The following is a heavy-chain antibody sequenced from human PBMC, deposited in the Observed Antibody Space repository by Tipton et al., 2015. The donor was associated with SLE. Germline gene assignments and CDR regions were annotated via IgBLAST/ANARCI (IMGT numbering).Heavy chain of an antibody. V-gene: IGHV4-59*12. D-gene: IGHD4-23*01. J-gene: IGHJ4*02. CDR1: GGSISSYY. Sequence: TLSLTCTVSGGSISSYYWSWIRQPPGKGLEWIGYIYYSGSTNYNPSLKSRVTISVDTSKNQFSLKLSSVTAADTAVYYCARRPGDGNSGIDYWGQGTLVTVSS. CDR2: IYYSGST. CDR3: ARRPGDGNSGIDY.